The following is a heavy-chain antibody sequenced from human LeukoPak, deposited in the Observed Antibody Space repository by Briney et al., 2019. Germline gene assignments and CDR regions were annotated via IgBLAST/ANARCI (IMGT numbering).Heavy chain of an antibody. Sequence: GGSLRLSCAASGFPFTNTWMSWVRQAPGKGLEWVGRIKSKTDGGTTDYAAPVKGRFTISRDDSENTLYLQVNTVKIEDTAVYYCTTENPTDFWGQGTLVTVSS. CDR3: TTENPTDF. CDR2: IKSKTDGGTT. V-gene: IGHV3-15*01. CDR1: GFPFTNTW. J-gene: IGHJ4*02.